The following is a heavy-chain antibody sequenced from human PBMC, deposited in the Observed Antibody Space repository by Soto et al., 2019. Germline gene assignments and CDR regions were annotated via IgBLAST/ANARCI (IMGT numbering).Heavy chain of an antibody. Sequence: GASVKVSCKASGYTFTSYGISWVRQAPGQGLEWMGWISAYNGNTHYAQKLQGRVTMTTDTSTSTAYMDLRSLRSDDTAVYYCARTYSSGWHDYWGQGTLVTVSS. CDR3: ARTYSSGWHDY. J-gene: IGHJ4*02. D-gene: IGHD6-19*01. CDR1: GYTFTSYG. CDR2: ISAYNGNT. V-gene: IGHV1-18*01.